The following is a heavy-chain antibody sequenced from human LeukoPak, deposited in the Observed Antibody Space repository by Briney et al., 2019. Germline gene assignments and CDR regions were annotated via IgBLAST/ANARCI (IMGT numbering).Heavy chain of an antibody. D-gene: IGHD3-10*01. V-gene: IGHV3-7*01. CDR2: INQDGSEK. Sequence: GGSLRLSCAASGFTFTTNWMTWVRQAPGKGLEWVATINQDGSEKYYVDSVKGRFTISRDNAKNSLYLQMNSLRAEDTAVYYCARTYYGSGSYLNWFDPWGQGTLVTVSS. CDR1: GFTFTTNW. CDR3: ARTYYGSGSYLNWFDP. J-gene: IGHJ5*02.